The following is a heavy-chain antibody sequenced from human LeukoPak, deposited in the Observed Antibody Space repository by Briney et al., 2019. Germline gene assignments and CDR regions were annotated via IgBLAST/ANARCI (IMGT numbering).Heavy chain of an antibody. J-gene: IGHJ5*02. V-gene: IGHV4-59*08. D-gene: IGHD2-2*02. CDR2: IYYSGST. Sequence: SETLSLTCTVSGGSTSSYYWSWIRQPPGKGLEWIGYIYYSGSTNYNPSLKSRVTISVDTSKNQFSLKLSSVTAADTAVYYCARRHCSSTSCYSWRENWFDPWGQGTLVTVSS. CDR1: GGSTSSYY. CDR3: ARRHCSSTSCYSWRENWFDP.